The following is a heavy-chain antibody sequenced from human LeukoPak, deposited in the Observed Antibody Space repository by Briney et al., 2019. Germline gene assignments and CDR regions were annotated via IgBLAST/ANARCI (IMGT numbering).Heavy chain of an antibody. V-gene: IGHV1-2*02. CDR3: VPSANYYYFDY. CDR1: GYTFTGYY. CDR2: INPKSGGT. D-gene: IGHD4/OR15-4a*01. J-gene: IGHJ4*02. Sequence: ASVKVSCTASGYTFTGYYMHWVRQAPGLGFEWMGWINPKSGGTSYPQKFQGRLTMTRDTSISTAYMELSRLRSDDTAVYYCVPSANYYYFDYWGQGTLVTVSS.